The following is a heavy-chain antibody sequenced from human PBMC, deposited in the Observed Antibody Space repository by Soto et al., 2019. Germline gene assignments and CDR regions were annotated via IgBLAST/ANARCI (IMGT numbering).Heavy chain of an antibody. J-gene: IGHJ5*02. Sequence: SETMCLTCAVYGGTLMSYYCSWIRQPTGKGLEWIGEINHSGSTNYNLSLKSRVTISVDTSKNQFSLKLSSVTAADTAVYYCASGGTNWFDPWGQGTLVTVSS. D-gene: IGHD1-1*01. CDR2: INHSGST. CDR3: ASGGTNWFDP. V-gene: IGHV4-34*01. CDR1: GGTLMSYY.